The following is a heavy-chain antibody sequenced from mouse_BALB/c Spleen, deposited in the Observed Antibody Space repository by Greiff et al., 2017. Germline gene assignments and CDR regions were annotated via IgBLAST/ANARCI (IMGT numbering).Heavy chain of an antibody. CDR2: IWSGGST. V-gene: IGHV2-2*02. Sequence: QVQLQQSGPGLVQPSQSLSITCTVSGFSLTSYGVHWVRQSPGKGLEWLGVIWSGGSTDYNAAFISRLSISKDNSKSQVFFKMNSLQANDTAIYYCAPLITVYAMDYWGQGTTLTVSS. CDR1: GFSLTSYG. D-gene: IGHD1-1*01. J-gene: IGHJ2*01. CDR3: APLITVYAMDY.